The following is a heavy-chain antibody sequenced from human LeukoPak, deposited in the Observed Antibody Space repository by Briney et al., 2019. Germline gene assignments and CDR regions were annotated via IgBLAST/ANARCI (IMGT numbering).Heavy chain of an antibody. CDR2: INPSGGST. V-gene: IGHV1-46*01. CDR3: ATEPGYNST. CDR1: GYTFTNYY. Sequence: ASVKVSCKASGYTFTNYYLHWVRQAPGQGLEWMGIINPSGGSTSYAQKFQGRITMTRDTSTSTVYTELSSLESDDTAVYYCATEPGYNSTWGQGTLVTVSS. J-gene: IGHJ5*02. D-gene: IGHD6-13*01.